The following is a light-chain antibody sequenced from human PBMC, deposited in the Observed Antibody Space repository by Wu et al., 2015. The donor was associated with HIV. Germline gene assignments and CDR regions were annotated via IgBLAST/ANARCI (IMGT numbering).Light chain of an antibody. V-gene: IGKV3-20*01. Sequence: EIVLTQSPGTLSLSPGERATLSCRASQSISSSYLAWYQQKIGQSPWLLIYDATSRATGIPDRLSGSRSGTDFTLTISRLGPEDFAVYYCQYYGPSPPVTFGGGTKVEVK. CDR2: DAT. J-gene: IGKJ4*01. CDR1: QSISSSY. CDR3: QYYGPSPPVT.